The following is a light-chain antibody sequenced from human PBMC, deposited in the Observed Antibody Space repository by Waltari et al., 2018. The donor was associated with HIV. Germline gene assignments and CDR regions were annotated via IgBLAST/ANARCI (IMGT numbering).Light chain of an antibody. Sequence: SYVLTQPPSVSVAPGQTARVTCGGNNIGSKSVHWYQVKPGQAPVLVVYDDSDRPSWIPGRVSGSNSGNTATLTISRVEAGDEADYYCQVWDTGGDHPEWVFGGGTKLTVL. CDR1: NIGSKS. J-gene: IGLJ3*02. V-gene: IGLV3-21*02. CDR2: DDS. CDR3: QVWDTGGDHPEWV.